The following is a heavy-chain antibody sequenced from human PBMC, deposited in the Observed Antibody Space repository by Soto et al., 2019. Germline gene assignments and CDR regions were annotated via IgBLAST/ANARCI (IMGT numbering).Heavy chain of an antibody. V-gene: IGHV1-3*05. CDR1: GYTFTSYA. CDR2: INAGNGNT. D-gene: IGHD6-13*01. Sequence: QVQLVQSGAEEKKPGASVKVSCKASGYTFTSYAMHWVRQAPGQRLEWMGWINAGNGNTKYSQKFQGRVTITRDTSASTAYMELSSLRFEDTAVYYCGRGAKAAAVDYWGQGTLVTVSS. J-gene: IGHJ4*02. CDR3: GRGAKAAAVDY.